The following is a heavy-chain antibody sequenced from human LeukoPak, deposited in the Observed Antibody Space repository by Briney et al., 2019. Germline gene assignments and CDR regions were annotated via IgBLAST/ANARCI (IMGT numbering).Heavy chain of an antibody. D-gene: IGHD6-13*01. CDR1: GGSHSSSFSF. Sequence: LENPSPPRTFSGGSHSSSFSFWGWVPPPPREGLGWIGSIYYTGSTYYNTSLKSRVTISVDTSKNQVSLKLSSVTAADTAVYYCATLGIAYKWFDPWGQGTLVIVSS. CDR3: ATLGIAYKWFDP. V-gene: IGHV4-39*05. J-gene: IGHJ5*02. CDR2: IYYTGST.